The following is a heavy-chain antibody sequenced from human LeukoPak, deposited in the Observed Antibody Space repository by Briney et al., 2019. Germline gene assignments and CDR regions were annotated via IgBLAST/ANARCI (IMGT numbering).Heavy chain of an antibody. CDR1: GGSISSYY. CDR2: IYYSGNT. Sequence: SETLSLTCTVTGGSISSYYWSWIRQPPGKGLEWIGYIYYSGNTYYNPSLKSRVTISVDTSNNHFSLKLTSVTAADTAVYYCARSHPITSSRDFDYWGQGTLVTVSS. D-gene: IGHD3-10*01. V-gene: IGHV4-59*01. J-gene: IGHJ4*02. CDR3: ARSHPITSSRDFDY.